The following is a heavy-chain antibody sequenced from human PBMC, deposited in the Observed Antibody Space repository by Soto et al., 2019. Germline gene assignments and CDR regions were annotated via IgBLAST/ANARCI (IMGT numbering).Heavy chain of an antibody. V-gene: IGHV3-15*01. CDR3: TTGWRITIFGVAHDGNWFDP. Sequence: GGSLRLSCAASGFTFSNAWMSWVRQAPGKGLEWVGRIKSKIDCGTTDYPAPVKGRFTISRDDSKNTLYLQMNSLKTEDTAVYYCTTGWRITIFGVAHDGNWFDPWGQGTLVTVSS. D-gene: IGHD3-3*01. CDR1: GFTFSNAW. J-gene: IGHJ5*02. CDR2: IKSKIDCGTT.